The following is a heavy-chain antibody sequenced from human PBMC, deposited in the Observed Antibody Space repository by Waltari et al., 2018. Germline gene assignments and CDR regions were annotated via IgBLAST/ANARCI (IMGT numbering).Heavy chain of an antibody. V-gene: IGHV3-43D*04. CDR2: ISGDGGST. D-gene: IGHD6-6*01. CDR3: AKDIEEGSSSGYFDY. CDR1: GFTFDDYA. Sequence: EVQLVESGGVVVQPGGSLRLSCAASGFTFDDYAMHWVRQAPGKGMEWVCLISGDGGSTYYADSVKGRFTIARDNSKNSLYLQMNSLRAEDTALYYCAKDIEEGSSSGYFDYWGQGTLVTVSS. J-gene: IGHJ4*02.